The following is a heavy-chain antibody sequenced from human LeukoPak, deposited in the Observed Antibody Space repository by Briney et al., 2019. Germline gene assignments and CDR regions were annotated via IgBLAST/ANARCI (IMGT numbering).Heavy chain of an antibody. CDR3: AKGAATDRLIPPID. Sequence: GASVKVSCKASGGTFSSYAISWVRQAPGQGLEWMGGIIPIFGTANYAQKFQGRVTITADISTSTAYLELRSLKSDDTAVYYCAKGAATDRLIPPIDWGQGTLVIVSS. V-gene: IGHV1-69*06. CDR1: GGTFSSYA. D-gene: IGHD6-25*01. J-gene: IGHJ4*02. CDR2: IIPIFGTA.